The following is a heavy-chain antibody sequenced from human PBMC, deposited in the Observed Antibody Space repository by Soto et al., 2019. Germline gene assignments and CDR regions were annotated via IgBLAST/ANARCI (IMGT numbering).Heavy chain of an antibody. V-gene: IGHV4-30-4*01. D-gene: IGHD3-10*01. CDR3: ARAQGSGFLVS. CDR2: IYYSGST. CDR1: GGSISSGDYY. J-gene: IGHJ4*02. Sequence: QVQLQESGPGLVKPSQTLSLTCTVSGGSISSGDYYWSWIRQPPGKGLEWIVDIYYSGSTYYNPSLQSRVTISVDTSKNQFSLKLSSVTAAYTAMYYCARAQGSGFLVSWGQGTLVTVSS.